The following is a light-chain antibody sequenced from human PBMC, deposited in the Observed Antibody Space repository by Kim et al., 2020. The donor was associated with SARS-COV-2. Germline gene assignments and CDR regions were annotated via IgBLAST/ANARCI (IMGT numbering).Light chain of an antibody. CDR3: QAWDSTTYV. V-gene: IGLV3-1*01. Sequence: VSPGQTASVTCAGDKLGDKYACWYQQKPGQSPVLVIYEDRKRPTGIPERFSGSNSGNTATLTISGTQAMDEADYYCQAWDSTTYVFGTGTKVTVL. J-gene: IGLJ1*01. CDR1: KLGDKY. CDR2: EDR.